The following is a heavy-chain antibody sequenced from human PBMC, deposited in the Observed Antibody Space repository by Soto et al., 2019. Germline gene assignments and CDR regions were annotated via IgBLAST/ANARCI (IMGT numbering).Heavy chain of an antibody. CDR1: GVTFINAW. CDR3: ARVAQSIDY. V-gene: IGHV3-66*01. CDR2: IYSGGST. J-gene: IGHJ4*02. Sequence: GGSLRLSCAASGVTFINAWMSWVRQAPGKGLEWVSVIYSGGSTYYADSVKGRFTISRDNSKNTLYLQMNSLRAEDTAVYYCARVAQSIDYWGQGTLVTVSS.